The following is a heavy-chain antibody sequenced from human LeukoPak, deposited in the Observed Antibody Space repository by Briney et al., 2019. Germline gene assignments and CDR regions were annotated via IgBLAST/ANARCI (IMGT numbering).Heavy chain of an antibody. J-gene: IGHJ4*02. CDR2: INPISGTP. CDR1: GGTLVKYV. D-gene: IGHD4-23*01. CDR3: GRDYGGASPFDS. Sequence: SVKVSCKASGGTLVKYVISWVRQAPGQGLEWMGGINPISGTPDYAQKLQGRVTITADESTSTAYMELSSLRSEDTAVYYCGRDYGGASPFDSWGQGTLVTVSS. V-gene: IGHV1-69*01.